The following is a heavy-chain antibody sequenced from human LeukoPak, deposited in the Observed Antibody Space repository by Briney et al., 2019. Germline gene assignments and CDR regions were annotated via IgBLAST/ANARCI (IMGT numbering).Heavy chain of an antibody. Sequence: GRSLRLSCAASGFTFSSYAMHWVRQAPGKGLEWVAVISYDGSNKYYADSVKGRFTISRDNSKNTLYLQMNSLRAEDTAVYYCARFDWGSFDYWGQGTLVTVSS. D-gene: IGHD7-27*01. CDR3: ARFDWGSFDY. CDR1: GFTFSSYA. J-gene: IGHJ4*02. CDR2: ISYDGSNK. V-gene: IGHV3-30-3*01.